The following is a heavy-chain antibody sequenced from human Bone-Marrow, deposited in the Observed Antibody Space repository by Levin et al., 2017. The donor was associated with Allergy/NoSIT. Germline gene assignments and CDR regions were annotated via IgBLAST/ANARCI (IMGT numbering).Heavy chain of an antibody. CDR2: ISHDGSKT. CDR3: ARGVGHGSAYMDV. V-gene: IGHV3-30-3*01. D-gene: IGHD3-10*01. Sequence: GGSLRLSCAASGFTFSNYPIHWVRQAPGKGLEWVTLISHDGSKTYYADSVKGRFTISRDNSKNTLSLQMSTLRTEDTAVYYCARGVGHGSAYMDVWGQGTTVTVSS. CDR1: GFTFSNYP. J-gene: IGHJ6*02.